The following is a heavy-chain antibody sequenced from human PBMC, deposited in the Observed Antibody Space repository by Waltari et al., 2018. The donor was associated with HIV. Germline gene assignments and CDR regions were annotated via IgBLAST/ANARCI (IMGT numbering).Heavy chain of an antibody. D-gene: IGHD2-2*02. CDR3: ARDAKDCSSTSCYKD. CDR2: IYTSGST. J-gene: IGHJ4*02. Sequence: QVQLPESGPGLVKPSQTLSLTCPVPGGPISSGSYSWSWIRQPAGKGLEWIGRIYTSGSTNYNPSLKSRVTISVDTSKNQFSLKLSSVTAADTAVYYCARDAKDCSSTSCYKDWGQGTLVTVSS. CDR1: GGPISSGSYS. V-gene: IGHV4-61*02.